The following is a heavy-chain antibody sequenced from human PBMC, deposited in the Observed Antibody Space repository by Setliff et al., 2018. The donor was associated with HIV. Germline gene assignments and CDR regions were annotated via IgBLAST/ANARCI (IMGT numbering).Heavy chain of an antibody. CDR1: EDTFNSYT. CDR3: ATSFGSGVAPFDN. V-gene: IGHV1-69*02. Sequence: SVKVSCKASEDTFNSYTIHWVRQTPGQGLEWMGRTIPVLSMSNFALKFQGRGSIFADKSTSTAYLGLNGLTSEDTAIYYCATSFGSGVAPFDNWGQGTLVAISS. D-gene: IGHD3-10*01. CDR2: TIPVLSMS. J-gene: IGHJ4*02.